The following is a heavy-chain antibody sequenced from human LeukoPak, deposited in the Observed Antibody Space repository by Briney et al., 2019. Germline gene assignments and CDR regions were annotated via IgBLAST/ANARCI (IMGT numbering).Heavy chain of an antibody. J-gene: IGHJ6*02. Sequence: SETLSLTCTVSVGSISSSSYYWGWIRQPPGKGLGWIGSIYYSGSTYYNPSLKSRVAISVDTSKNQFSLKLSSVTAADTAVYYCARKFGGYSSSYYYYGMDVWGQGTTVTVSS. CDR3: ARKFGGYSSSYYYYGMDV. D-gene: IGHD2-2*03. CDR2: IYYSGST. V-gene: IGHV4-39*01. CDR1: VGSISSSSYY.